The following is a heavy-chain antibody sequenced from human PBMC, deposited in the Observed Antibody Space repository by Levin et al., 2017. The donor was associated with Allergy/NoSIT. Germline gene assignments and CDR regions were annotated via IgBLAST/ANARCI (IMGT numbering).Heavy chain of an antibody. J-gene: IGHJ4*02. V-gene: IGHV4-59*01. CDR2: IYYSGST. CDR1: GGSIRSYY. CDR3: ARDNISGWYGNVY. D-gene: IGHD6-19*01. Sequence: SQTLSLPCTVSGGSIRSYYWSWIRQPPGKGLEWIGHIYYSGSTNYNPSLKSRVTISVDTSKNQFSLKLSSVTAADTAVYYCARDNISGWYGNVYWGQGTQVTVSS.